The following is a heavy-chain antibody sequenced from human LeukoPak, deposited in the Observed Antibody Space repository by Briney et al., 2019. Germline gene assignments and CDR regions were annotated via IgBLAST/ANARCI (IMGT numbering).Heavy chain of an antibody. J-gene: IGHJ4*02. CDR2: IYYSGST. CDR3: TARGFSYGLHY. V-gene: IGHV4-59*01. Sequence: SETLSLTCTVSGDSISSYYWSWVRQPPEKGLEWIGYIYYSGSTNYNPSLKSRVTIAVDTSKNQFSLKLNSVTAADTAVYYCTARGFSYGLHYWGQGTLVTVSS. CDR1: GDSISSYY. D-gene: IGHD5-18*01.